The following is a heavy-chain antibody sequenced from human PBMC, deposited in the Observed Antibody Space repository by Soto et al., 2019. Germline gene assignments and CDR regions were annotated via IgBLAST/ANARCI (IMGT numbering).Heavy chain of an antibody. CDR3: ASDVYYYDSSAYWAY. D-gene: IGHD3-22*01. J-gene: IGHJ4*02. CDR1: GFTFSSYS. V-gene: IGHV3-21*02. CDR2: ITGSSSYI. Sequence: EVQLVESGGGLVKPGGSLRLSCAASGFTFSSYSMNWVRQAPGKGLEWVSSITGSSSYIYYADSVKGRFTISRDNAKNSLYLQMNSLRAEDTAVYYCASDVYYYDSSAYWAYWGQGTLVTVSS.